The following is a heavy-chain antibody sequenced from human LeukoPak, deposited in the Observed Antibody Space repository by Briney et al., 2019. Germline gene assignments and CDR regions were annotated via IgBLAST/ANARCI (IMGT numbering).Heavy chain of an antibody. Sequence: ASVKVSCKASGGTFSSYAISWVRQAPGQGLEWMGWINPNSGGTNYAQKFQGRVTMTRDTSISTAYMELSRLRSDDTAVYYCATDGYSGYALDYWGQGTLVTVSS. J-gene: IGHJ4*02. CDR2: INPNSGGT. D-gene: IGHD5-12*01. V-gene: IGHV1-2*02. CDR1: GGTFSSYA. CDR3: ATDGYSGYALDY.